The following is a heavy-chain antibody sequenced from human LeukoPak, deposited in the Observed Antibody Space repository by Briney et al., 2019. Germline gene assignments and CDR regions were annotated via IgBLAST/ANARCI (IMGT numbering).Heavy chain of an antibody. CDR3: ARDRRAGAIAAGDY. D-gene: IGHD6-13*01. V-gene: IGHV3-11*01. Sequence: GGSLRLSCAASGFTFSDYYTSWIRQAPGKGLEWVSYISSSGSTIYYADSVKGRFTISRDNAKKSLYLEMNSLRAEDTAVYYCARDRRAGAIAAGDYWGQGTLVTVSS. CDR1: GFTFSDYY. J-gene: IGHJ4*02. CDR2: ISSSGSTI.